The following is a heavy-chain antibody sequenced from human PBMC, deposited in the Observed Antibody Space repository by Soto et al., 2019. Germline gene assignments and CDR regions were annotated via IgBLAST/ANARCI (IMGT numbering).Heavy chain of an antibody. CDR1: GYTFTSYD. V-gene: IGHV1-8*01. J-gene: IGHJ4*01. Sequence: ASVKVSCKASGYTFTSYDINWVRQATGQGLEWMGWMNPNSGNTGSAQKFQGRVTMTRNTSISTAYMELSSLRSEDTAVYYCARRPQWPRTTNEFDYWGHGTLVTVSS. D-gene: IGHD5-12*01. CDR2: MNPNSGNT. CDR3: ARRPQWPRTTNEFDY.